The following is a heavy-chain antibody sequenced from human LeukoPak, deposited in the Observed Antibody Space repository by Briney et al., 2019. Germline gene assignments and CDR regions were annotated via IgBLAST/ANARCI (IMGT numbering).Heavy chain of an antibody. D-gene: IGHD3-22*01. Sequence: SETLSLTCAVYGGSFSGYYWSWIRQPPGKGLEWIGEINHSGSTNYNPSLKSRVTISVDTSKNQFSLKLSSVTAADTAVYYCARHDSSGYYYPYYFDYWGQGTLATVSS. J-gene: IGHJ4*02. CDR1: GGSFSGYY. CDR3: ARHDSSGYYYPYYFDY. CDR2: INHSGST. V-gene: IGHV4-34*01.